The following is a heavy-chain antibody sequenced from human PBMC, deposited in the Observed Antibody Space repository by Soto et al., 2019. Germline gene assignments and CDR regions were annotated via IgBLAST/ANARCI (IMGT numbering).Heavy chain of an antibody. J-gene: IGHJ4*02. CDR3: ARRGSGSYYDY. Sequence: EVQLLESGGGLVQPGGSLRLSCAASGFTFSSYAMRWVRQAPGQGLEWVSAISGSGGSTYYADSVKGRFTISRDNSKNTLYLQMHSLRAEDTAVYYCARRGSGSYYDYWGQGTLVTVYS. D-gene: IGHD2-15*01. CDR1: GFTFSSYA. V-gene: IGHV3-23*01. CDR2: ISGSGGST.